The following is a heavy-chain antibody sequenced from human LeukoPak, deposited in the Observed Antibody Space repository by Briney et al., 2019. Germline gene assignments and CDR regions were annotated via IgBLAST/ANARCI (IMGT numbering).Heavy chain of an antibody. D-gene: IGHD3-22*01. CDR1: GGSISSYY. J-gene: IGHJ3*01. V-gene: IGHV4-59*08. CDR2: IYYSGNT. Sequence: SETLSLTCTVSGGSISSYYWSWIRQPPGKGLEWIGYIYYSGNTNYNPSLKSRVAVSVDTSKNQFSLKVTSVTAADTAVYYCAGSVYYDSSGYYWGAFDLWGQGTMVTVSS. CDR3: AGSVYYDSSGYYWGAFDL.